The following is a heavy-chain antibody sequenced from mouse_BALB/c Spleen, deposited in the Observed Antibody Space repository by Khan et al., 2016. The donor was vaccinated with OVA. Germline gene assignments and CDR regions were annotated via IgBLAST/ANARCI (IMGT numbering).Heavy chain of an antibody. V-gene: IGHV1-7*01. CDR3: TRDRFDY. CDR1: GYTFTTYC. J-gene: IGHJ2*01. Sequence: QVQLQQSGAERAKPGASVKMSCKASGYTFTTYCMPWVKQRPGQGLEWIGYINPTSGYTDYNEKFKDRATLSADKFSSTAYMQLSSLTSEDSAVYYCTRDRFDYWGQGTTLTVSS. CDR2: INPTSGYT.